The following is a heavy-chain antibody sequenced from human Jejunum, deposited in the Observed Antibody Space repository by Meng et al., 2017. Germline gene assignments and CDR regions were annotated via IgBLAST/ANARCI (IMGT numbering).Heavy chain of an antibody. Sequence: GESLKISCAASGFIVSSYDVIWVRQAPGQGLECISHSRNSGYTTHYADSVQVRFTISRDNAKNSLYLQMNSLRDEHTAVYYCVPDSIYCSRGRCYPTSGYWGQGALVTVSS. CDR2: SRNSGYTT. V-gene: IGHV3-48*03. CDR1: GFIVSSYD. CDR3: VPDSIYCSRGRCYPTSGY. D-gene: IGHD2-15*01. J-gene: IGHJ4*02.